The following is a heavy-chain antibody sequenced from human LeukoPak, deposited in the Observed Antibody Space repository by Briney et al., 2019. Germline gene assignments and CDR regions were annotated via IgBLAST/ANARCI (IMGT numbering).Heavy chain of an antibody. CDR3: ARDQVVRGVITAFDI. D-gene: IGHD3-10*01. CDR1: GYTFISYA. Sequence: ASVKVSCKASGYTFISYAMHWVRQAPGQRLEWMGWINPGNGYTEYSQKFQGRVTITRDTSASTAYMELSSLRSEDTAVYYCARDQVVRGVITAFDIWGQGTMVTVSS. V-gene: IGHV1-3*01. CDR2: INPGNGYT. J-gene: IGHJ3*02.